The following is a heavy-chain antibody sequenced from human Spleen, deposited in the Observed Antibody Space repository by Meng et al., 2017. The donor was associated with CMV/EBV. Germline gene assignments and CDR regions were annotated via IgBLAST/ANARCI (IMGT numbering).Heavy chain of an antibody. CDR2: ISGSSRYK. J-gene: IGHJ4*02. CDR1: GGTFSSYS. D-gene: IGHD5-12*01. V-gene: IGHV3-21*01. Sequence: SCKASGGTFSSYSMNWIRQAPGKGLEFVSSISGSSRYKHYADSVKGRFTISRDNAENSLFLQMNSLRAEDTAVYYCVRALGYPRDYWGQGTLVTVSS. CDR3: VRALGYPRDY.